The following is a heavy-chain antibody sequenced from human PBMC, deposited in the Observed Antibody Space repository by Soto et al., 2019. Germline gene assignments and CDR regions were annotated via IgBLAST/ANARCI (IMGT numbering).Heavy chain of an antibody. Sequence: QVQLVESGGGVVQPGRSLRLSCAASGFTFSSYGMHWVRQAPGKGLEWEAVIWYDGSNKYYADSAKGRFTISRDNSKNTLYLQMISLRAEDTAVYYCARDGAWGAAAEDYYFDYWGQGTLVTVSS. V-gene: IGHV3-33*01. CDR1: GFTFSSYG. CDR3: ARDGAWGAAAEDYYFDY. D-gene: IGHD6-13*01. CDR2: IWYDGSNK. J-gene: IGHJ4*02.